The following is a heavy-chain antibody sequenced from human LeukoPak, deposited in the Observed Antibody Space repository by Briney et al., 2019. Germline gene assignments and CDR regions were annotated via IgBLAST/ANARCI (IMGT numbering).Heavy chain of an antibody. J-gene: IGHJ4*02. D-gene: IGHD3-16*01. V-gene: IGHV3-43D*03. CDR1: GFTFDDYA. CDR3: AKGGYDPDYYFDY. Sequence: PGGSLRLSCAASGFTFDDYAMHWVRQAPGKGLEWVSLISWEGGSTYYADSVKGRFTISRDNSKNSLYLQMNSLRTEDTALYYCAKGGYDPDYYFDYWGRGTLVTVSS. CDR2: ISWEGGST.